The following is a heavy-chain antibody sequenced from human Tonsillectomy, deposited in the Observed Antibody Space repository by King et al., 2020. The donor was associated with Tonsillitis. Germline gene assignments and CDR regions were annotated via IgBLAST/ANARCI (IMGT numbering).Heavy chain of an antibody. CDR3: ARVTRFGEFLIDY. CDR2: INHSGST. Sequence: VQLQQWGAGLLKPSETLSLTCAVYGGSFSGFYWSWIRQPPGKGLEWIGEINHSGSTNYNPSLKRRVTISVDTSKNQFSLKLSSVTAADTAVYYCARVTRFGEFLIDYWGQGTLVTVSS. J-gene: IGHJ4*02. V-gene: IGHV4-34*01. CDR1: GGSFSGFY. D-gene: IGHD3-10*02.